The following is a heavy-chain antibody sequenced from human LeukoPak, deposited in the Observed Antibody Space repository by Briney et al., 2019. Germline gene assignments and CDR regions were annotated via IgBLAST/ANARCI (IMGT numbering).Heavy chain of an antibody. CDR3: AKDYPITIRGVGATPLDY. Sequence: GGSLRLSCAASAFTFSSHSMSWVRQAPGKGLEWVSAISGSGGSTYYADSVKGRFTISRDNSKNTLYLQMNSLRAEDTAVYYCAKDYPITIRGVGATPLDYWGQGTLVTVSS. D-gene: IGHD1-26*01. CDR1: AFTFSSHS. J-gene: IGHJ4*02. V-gene: IGHV3-23*01. CDR2: ISGSGGST.